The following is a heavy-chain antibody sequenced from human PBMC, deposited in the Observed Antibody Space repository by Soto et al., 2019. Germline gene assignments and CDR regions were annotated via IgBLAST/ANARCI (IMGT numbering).Heavy chain of an antibody. V-gene: IGHV4-34*01. J-gene: IGHJ6*02. D-gene: IGHD3-10*01. CDR2: INHSGST. CDR1: GGSFSGYY. Sequence: SETLSLTCAVYGGSFSGYYSSWIRQPPGKGLEWIGEINHSGSTNYNPSLKSRVTISVDTSKNQFSLKLSSVTAADTAVYYCARVKEFGGMDVWGQGTTVTVSS. CDR3: ARVKEFGGMDV.